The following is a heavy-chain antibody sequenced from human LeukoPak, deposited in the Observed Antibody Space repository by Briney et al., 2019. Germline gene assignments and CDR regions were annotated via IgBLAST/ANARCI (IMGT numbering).Heavy chain of an antibody. D-gene: IGHD4-11*01. J-gene: IGHJ4*02. CDR2: INWSGGST. Sequence: GGSLRLSCAASGFIFDDHGMNWVRQAPGKGLEWVSGINWSGGSTSYADSVKGRFTISRDNAKNSLYLQMNSLRAEDTALYYCARGRKIYSNSDFDYWGQGTLVTVSS. CDR3: ARGRKIYSNSDFDY. V-gene: IGHV3-20*04. CDR1: GFIFDDHG.